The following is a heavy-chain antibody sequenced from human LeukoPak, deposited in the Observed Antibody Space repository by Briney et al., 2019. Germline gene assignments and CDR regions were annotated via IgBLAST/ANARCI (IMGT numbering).Heavy chain of an antibody. Sequence: SEALSLTCTVSGGSISSYYWSWIRQPPGKGLEWIGYIYYSGSTNYNPSLKSRVTISVDTSKNQFSLKLSSVTAADTAVYYCARDPPGDYWGQGTLVTVSS. V-gene: IGHV4-59*01. CDR2: IYYSGST. CDR3: ARDPPGDY. J-gene: IGHJ4*02. D-gene: IGHD3-10*01. CDR1: GGSISSYY.